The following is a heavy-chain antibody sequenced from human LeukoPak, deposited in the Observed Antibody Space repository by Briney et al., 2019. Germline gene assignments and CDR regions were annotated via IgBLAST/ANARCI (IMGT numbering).Heavy chain of an antibody. Sequence: PGRSLRLSCAASGFTFSSYGMHWVRQAPGKGLEWVAVISYDGNYKYYADSVRGRFTISRDNSKNTLCLQMNSLRAEDTAVYYCAKFPPYCSSTSCNDAFDIWGQGTMVTVSS. CDR1: GFTFSSYG. D-gene: IGHD2-2*01. CDR3: AKFPPYCSSTSCNDAFDI. J-gene: IGHJ3*02. V-gene: IGHV3-30*18. CDR2: ISYDGNYK.